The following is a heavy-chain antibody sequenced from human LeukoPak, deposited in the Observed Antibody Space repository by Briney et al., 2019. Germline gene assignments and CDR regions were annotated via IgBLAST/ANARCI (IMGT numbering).Heavy chain of an antibody. J-gene: IGHJ4*02. Sequence: SETLSLTCAVYGGSFSGYYWSWIRQPPGKGLEWIGEINHSGSTNYNPSLKSRVTITLDTSKNQFSLNLTSVTAADTALYYCARGRGYDPVVFYFDYWGQGNLVTVSS. CDR2: INHSGST. CDR1: GGSFSGYY. CDR3: ARGRGYDPVVFYFDY. V-gene: IGHV4-34*01. D-gene: IGHD5-12*01.